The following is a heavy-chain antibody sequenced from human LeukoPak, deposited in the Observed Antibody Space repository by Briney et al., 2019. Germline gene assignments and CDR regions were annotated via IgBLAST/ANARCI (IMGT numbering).Heavy chain of an antibody. V-gene: IGHV1-3*01. Sequence: GASVTVSCTASGYTFTSYAMHWVRQAPGQRLEWMGWINAGNGNTKYSQKFQGRVTITRDTSASTAYMELSSLRFEDTAVYYCTRGRWSATTASYYLDFWGQGTLVTVSS. J-gene: IGHJ4*02. D-gene: IGHD2-15*01. CDR3: TRGRWSATTASYYLDF. CDR2: INAGNGNT. CDR1: GYTFTSYA.